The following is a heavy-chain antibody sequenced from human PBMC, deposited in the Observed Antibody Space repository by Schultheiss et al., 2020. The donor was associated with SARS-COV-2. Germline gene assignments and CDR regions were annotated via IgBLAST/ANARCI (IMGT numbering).Heavy chain of an antibody. J-gene: IGHJ4*02. Sequence: SETLSLTCTVSGGSISSSSYYWGWIRQPPGKGLEWIGSIYYSGSTYYNPSLKSRVTISVDTFKNQFSLKLSSVTAADTAVYYCARLFRYYGSGTSWGQGTLVTVSS. CDR1: GGSISSSSYY. V-gene: IGHV4-39*01. CDR2: IYYSGST. CDR3: ARLFRYYGSGTS. D-gene: IGHD3-10*01.